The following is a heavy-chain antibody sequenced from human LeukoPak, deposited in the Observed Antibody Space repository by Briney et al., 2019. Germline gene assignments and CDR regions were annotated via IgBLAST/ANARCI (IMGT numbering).Heavy chain of an antibody. CDR1: GFTFSSYG. Sequence: GGSLRLPCAASGFTFSSYGMHWVRQAPGKGLEWVAVIWYDGSNKYYADSVKGRFTISRDNSKNTLYLQRNSLRAEDTAVYYCAKELEQQFDYWGQGTLVTVSS. D-gene: IGHD6-13*01. CDR2: IWYDGSNK. CDR3: AKELEQQFDY. V-gene: IGHV3-33*06. J-gene: IGHJ4*02.